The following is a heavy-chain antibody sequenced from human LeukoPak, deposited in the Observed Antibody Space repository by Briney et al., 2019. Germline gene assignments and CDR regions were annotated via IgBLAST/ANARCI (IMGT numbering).Heavy chain of an antibody. CDR2: MKQDGSER. D-gene: IGHD3-3*01. J-gene: IGHJ4*02. V-gene: IGHV3-7*01. CDR3: ARGGADLWSGSHYFDY. Sequence: GGFLRLSCTASGFTFSSYWMSWVRQAPGKGLEWVAKMKQDGSERYYVDSVKGRFTISRDNAKNSLYLQMNSLRAEDTAVYYCARGGADLWSGSHYFDYWGQGTLVTVSS. CDR1: GFTFSSYW.